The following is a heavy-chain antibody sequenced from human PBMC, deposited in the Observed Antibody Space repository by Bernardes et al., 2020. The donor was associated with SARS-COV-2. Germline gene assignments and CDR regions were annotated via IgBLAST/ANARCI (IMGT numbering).Heavy chain of an antibody. D-gene: IGHD2-2*01. J-gene: IGHJ6*02. CDR2: ISSSSSYI. CDR1: GFTFSSYS. Sequence: GGSLRLSCAASGFTFSSYSMNWVRQAPGKGLEWVSSISSSSSYIYYADSVKGRFTISRDNAKNSLYLQMNSLRAEDTAVYYCARGLEKLYCSSTSCSYYFYGMDVWGQGTTVTVSS. CDR3: ARGLEKLYCSSTSCSYYFYGMDV. V-gene: IGHV3-21*01.